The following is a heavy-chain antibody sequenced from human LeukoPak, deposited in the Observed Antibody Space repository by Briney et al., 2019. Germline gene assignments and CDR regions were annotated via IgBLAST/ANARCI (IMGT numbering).Heavy chain of an antibody. J-gene: IGHJ4*02. D-gene: IGHD5-24*01. CDR2: ISGSGGST. Sequence: GGSLRLSCAASGFTFSIYAMTWVRQAPGKGLEWVSAISGSGGSTYYADSVKGRFTISRDNSKNTLYLQMNSLRAEDTAVYYCAKTDGYNKRDYFDYWGQGTLVTVSS. V-gene: IGHV3-23*01. CDR1: GFTFSIYA. CDR3: AKTDGYNKRDYFDY.